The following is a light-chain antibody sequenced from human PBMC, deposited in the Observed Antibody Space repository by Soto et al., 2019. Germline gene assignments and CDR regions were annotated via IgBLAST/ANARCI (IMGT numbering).Light chain of an antibody. CDR1: QGISSY. J-gene: IGKJ5*01. CDR2: DAS. Sequence: AIRMTQSPSSFSASTGDRVTITCRASQGISSYLARYQQTPGRAPKLLIYDASTLESGVPSRFSGSGSETEFSLTISRLQPDDFATYFCHSRAFGQGTRLEIK. V-gene: IGKV1-8*01. CDR3: HSRA.